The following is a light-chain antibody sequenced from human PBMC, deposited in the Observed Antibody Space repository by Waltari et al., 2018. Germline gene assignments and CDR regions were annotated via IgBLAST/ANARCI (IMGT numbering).Light chain of an antibody. J-gene: IGLJ3*02. Sequence: QSYLTLASSFTAASGQKSALSGHGSRPTFGHIAVRMYQQVPGTAPKLLIYDNDNRPSGIPDRFSASKAGTSATLGITGLQTGDEANYYCGTWDTSLSAWVFGGGTKLTVL. CDR3: GTWDTSLSAWV. V-gene: IGLV1-51*01. CDR2: DND. CDR1: RPTFGHIA.